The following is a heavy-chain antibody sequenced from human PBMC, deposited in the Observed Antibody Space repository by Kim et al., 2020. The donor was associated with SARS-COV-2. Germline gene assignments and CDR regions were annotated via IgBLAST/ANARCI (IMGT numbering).Heavy chain of an antibody. Sequence: GGSLRLSCAASGFTFGDYAMHWVRQAPGKGLEWVSGISWNSGSIGYADSVKGRFTISRDNAKNSLYLQMNSLRAEDTALYYCAKDGGDCSGGSCYFTRRGGMDVWGQGTTVTVSS. CDR1: GFTFGDYA. J-gene: IGHJ6*02. CDR3: AKDGGDCSGGSCYFTRRGGMDV. D-gene: IGHD2-15*01. CDR2: ISWNSGSI. V-gene: IGHV3-9*01.